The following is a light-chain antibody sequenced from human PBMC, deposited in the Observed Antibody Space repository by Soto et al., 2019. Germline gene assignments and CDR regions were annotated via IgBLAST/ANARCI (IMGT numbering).Light chain of an antibody. CDR1: QSVSSY. CDR3: QQRSDWPT. CDR2: DAS. Sequence: EIVLTQSPATLSLSPGERATLSCRASQSVSSYLAWYQQKPGQAPRLLIWDASNRATGIPARFSGSGSGTDFTLTISSLEPEDFAVYYCQQRSDWPTFGPGTKVDIK. J-gene: IGKJ1*01. V-gene: IGKV3-11*01.